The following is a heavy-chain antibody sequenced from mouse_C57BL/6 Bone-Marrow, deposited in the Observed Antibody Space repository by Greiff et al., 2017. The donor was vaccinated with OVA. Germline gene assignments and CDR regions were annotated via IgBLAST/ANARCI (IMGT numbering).Heavy chain of an antibody. CDR2: IDPSDSET. D-gene: IGHD1-1*01. CDR1: GYTFTSYW. Sequence: VQLQQPGAELVRPGSSVKLSCKASGYTFTSYWMHWVKQRPIQGLEWIGNIDPSDSETHYNQKFKDKATLTVDKSSSTAYMQLSSLTSEDSAVYYCARWVDYYGFDYWGQGTTLTVSS. J-gene: IGHJ2*01. V-gene: IGHV1-52*01. CDR3: ARWVDYYGFDY.